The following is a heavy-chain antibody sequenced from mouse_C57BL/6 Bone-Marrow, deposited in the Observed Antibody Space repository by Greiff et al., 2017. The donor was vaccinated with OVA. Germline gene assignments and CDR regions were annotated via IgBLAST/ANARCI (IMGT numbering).Heavy chain of an antibody. D-gene: IGHD2-13*01. CDR3: ARRGENWYFDV. V-gene: IGHV1-64*01. CDR2: IHPNSGST. J-gene: IGHJ1*03. CDR1: GYTFTSYW. Sequence: QVQLQQPGAELVKPGASVKLSCKASGYTFTSYWMHWVKQRPGQGLEWIGMIHPNSGSTNYNEKFKSKATLPVDKSSSTAYMQLSSLTSEDSAVYYCARRGENWYFDVWGTGTTVTVSS.